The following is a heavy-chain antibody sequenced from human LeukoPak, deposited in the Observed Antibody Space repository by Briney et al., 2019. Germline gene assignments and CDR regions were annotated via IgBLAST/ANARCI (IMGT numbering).Heavy chain of an antibody. CDR3: ARLYSSSSGLRASDY. CDR2: ISSSGSTI. CDR1: GFTFSSYE. V-gene: IGHV3-48*03. Sequence: PGGSLRLSCADPGFTFSSYEMNWVRQAPGKGLEWVSYISSSGSTIFYADSVKGRFTISRDNAKNSLYLQMNSLRAEDTAVYYCARLYSSSSGLRASDYWGQGTLVTVSS. D-gene: IGHD6-6*01. J-gene: IGHJ4*02.